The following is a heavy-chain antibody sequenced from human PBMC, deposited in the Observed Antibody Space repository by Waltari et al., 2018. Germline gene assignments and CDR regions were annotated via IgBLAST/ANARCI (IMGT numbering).Heavy chain of an antibody. CDR2: MNRDGSET. Sequence: EVQLVESGGGLVQPGGSLRLSCGGTGFTLSSFWMSWVRQAPGKGRDWVANMNRDGSETYYVDSVKGRFTISRDNAKNSLYLEMNTLRVEDTAIYYCARLSSSWNEKGAFDIWGQGTMVTVSS. D-gene: IGHD6-13*01. V-gene: IGHV3-7*01. CDR3: ARLSSSWNEKGAFDI. CDR1: GFTLSSFW. J-gene: IGHJ3*02.